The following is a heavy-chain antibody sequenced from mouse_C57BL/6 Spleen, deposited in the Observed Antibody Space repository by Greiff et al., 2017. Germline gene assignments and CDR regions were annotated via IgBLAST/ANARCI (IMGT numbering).Heavy chain of an antibody. Sequence: VQWVESGAELVKPGASVKISCKASGYAFSSYWMNWVKQRPGKGLEWIGQIYPGDGDTNYNGKFKGKATLTADKSSSTAYMQLSSLTSEDSAVYFCARLGTTVVAMDYWGQGTSVTVSS. D-gene: IGHD1-1*01. CDR3: ARLGTTVVAMDY. CDR2: IYPGDGDT. CDR1: GYAFSSYW. J-gene: IGHJ4*01. V-gene: IGHV1-80*01.